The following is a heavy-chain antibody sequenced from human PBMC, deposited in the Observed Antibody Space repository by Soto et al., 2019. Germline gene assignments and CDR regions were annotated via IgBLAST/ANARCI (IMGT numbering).Heavy chain of an antibody. CDR1: GFRLSDHY. CDR3: ADLPWGDYYLP. CDR2: ITNEAYGLTT. J-gene: IGHJ4*02. Sequence: EVQLVASGGGLVQPGGSLRLSCAASGFRLSDHYMDWVRQAPGKGLDWLGRITNEAYGLTTDYAASVEGRFTISRDDSQNSLYLQISSLKAEDTAVYYCADLPWGDYYLPWSQGTLITVSS. V-gene: IGHV3-72*01. D-gene: IGHD3-22*01.